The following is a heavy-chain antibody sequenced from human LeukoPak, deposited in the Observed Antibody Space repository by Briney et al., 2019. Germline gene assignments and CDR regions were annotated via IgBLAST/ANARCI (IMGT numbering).Heavy chain of an antibody. V-gene: IGHV1-46*01. CDR2: INPSGGST. Sequence: GASVKVSCKASGYTFTSYYMHWVRQAPGQGLEWMGIINPSGGSTGYAQKFQGRVTMTRNTSISTAYMELSSLRSEDTAVYYCARGGYCTNGVCYSWYFDLWGRGTLVTVSS. CDR1: GYTFTSYY. D-gene: IGHD2-8*01. J-gene: IGHJ2*01. CDR3: ARGGYCTNGVCYSWYFDL.